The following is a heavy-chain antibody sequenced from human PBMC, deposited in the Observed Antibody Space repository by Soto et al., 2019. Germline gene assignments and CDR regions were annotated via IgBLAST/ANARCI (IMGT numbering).Heavy chain of an antibody. CDR1: GVSIISYY. V-gene: IGHV4-59*01. J-gene: IGHJ6*02. CDR2: IYYSGST. D-gene: IGHD3-3*01. Sequence: SGTLPLTCTVSGVSIISYYWSWILQPPGKGLEWIGYIYYSGSTNYNPSLKSRVTISVDTSKNQFSLKLSSVTAADTAVYYCARDVYFSTLPAPHYYYVIDFWGQLTTVFVS. CDR3: ARDVYFSTLPAPHYYYVIDF.